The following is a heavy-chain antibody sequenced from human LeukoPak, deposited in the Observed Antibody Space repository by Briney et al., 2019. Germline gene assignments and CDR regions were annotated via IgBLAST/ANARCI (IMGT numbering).Heavy chain of an antibody. CDR2: MNPNSGNT. Sequence: SVKVSCKASGYTFTTYDINWVRQATGQGLEWMGWMNPNSGNTGYAQKFQGRVTMTRNTSISTAYMELSSLRSEDTAVYYCARGPNKSDGGNSGSAWFDPWGQGTLVTVSS. CDR1: GYTFTTYD. V-gene: IGHV1-8*01. J-gene: IGHJ5*02. D-gene: IGHD4-23*01. CDR3: ARGPNKSDGGNSGSAWFDP.